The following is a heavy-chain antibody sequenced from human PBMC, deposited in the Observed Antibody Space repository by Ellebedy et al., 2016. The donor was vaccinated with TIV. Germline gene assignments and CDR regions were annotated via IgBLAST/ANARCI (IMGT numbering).Heavy chain of an antibody. CDR2: INWNSDNK. CDR3: AKDDYYDISGAAQH. V-gene: IGHV3-9*01. J-gene: IGHJ1*01. Sequence: GGSLRLSXAASGFTFEDYGMHWVRQAPGKGLEWVSGINWNSDNKAYADSVKGRFTISRDNAKNCLYLQMNSLRAEDTALYYCAKDDYYDISGAAQHWGQGTLVTVSS. D-gene: IGHD3-22*01. CDR1: GFTFEDYG.